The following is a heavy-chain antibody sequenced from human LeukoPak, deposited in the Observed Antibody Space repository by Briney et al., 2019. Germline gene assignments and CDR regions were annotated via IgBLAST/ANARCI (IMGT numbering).Heavy chain of an antibody. CDR2: IYPGDSDT. Sequence: GESLKISCKGSGYSFTSYWIGWVRQMPPHRPPPPRIIYPGDSDTRYSPSFQGQVTISADKSISTAYLQWSSLKASDTAMYYCARQGVYYYDSSGPDYWGQGTLVTVSS. V-gene: IGHV5-51*01. CDR1: GYSFTSYW. J-gene: IGHJ4*02. CDR3: ARQGVYYYDSSGPDY. D-gene: IGHD3-22*01.